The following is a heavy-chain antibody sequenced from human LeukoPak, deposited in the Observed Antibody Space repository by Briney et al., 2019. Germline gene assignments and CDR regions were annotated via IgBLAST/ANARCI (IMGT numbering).Heavy chain of an antibody. V-gene: IGHV1-18*01. CDR1: GYTFTSYG. CDR2: ISAYNGNT. J-gene: IGHJ3*02. Sequence: ASVKVSCKASGYTFTSYGISRVRQAPGQGLEWMGWISAYNGNTNYAQKLQGRVTMTTDTSTSTAYMELRSLRSDDTAVYYCARPDIVVPAAMGPHDAFDIWGQGTMVTVSS. D-gene: IGHD2-2*01. CDR3: ARPDIVVPAAMGPHDAFDI.